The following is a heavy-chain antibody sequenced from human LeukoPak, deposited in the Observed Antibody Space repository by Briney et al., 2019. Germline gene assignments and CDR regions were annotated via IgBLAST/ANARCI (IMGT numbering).Heavy chain of an antibody. J-gene: IGHJ4*02. V-gene: IGHV3-30-3*01. CDR2: ISYDGSNK. CDR3: ARTKQQLVLAAPEY. CDR1: GFTFSSYA. Sequence: GGSLRLSCAASGFTFSSYAMHWVRQAPGKGLEWVAVISYDGSNKYYADSVKGRFTISRDNSKNTLYLQMNSLRAEDTAVYYCARTKQQLVLAAPEYWGQGTLVTVSS. D-gene: IGHD6-13*01.